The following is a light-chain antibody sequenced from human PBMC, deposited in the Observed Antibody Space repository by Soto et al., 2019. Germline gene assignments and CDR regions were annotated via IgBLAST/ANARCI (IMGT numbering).Light chain of an antibody. V-gene: IGKV3-15*01. CDR1: QSVSSN. CDR2: GAS. Sequence: EIVMTQSPATLSVSPGERATLSCRASQSVSSNLAWYHQKPGQAPRLLINGASTRATGTPPRFTGSGSGTEFTLTISSPQSEDFAVYYCQQYNNWPPWTFGQGTKVEIE. CDR3: QQYNNWPPWT. J-gene: IGKJ1*01.